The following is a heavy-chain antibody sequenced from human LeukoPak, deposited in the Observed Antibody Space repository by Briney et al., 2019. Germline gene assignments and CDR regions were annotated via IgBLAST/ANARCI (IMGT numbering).Heavy chain of an antibody. CDR3: ARLIRAIGAYYYMDV. D-gene: IGHD2-8*01. Sequence: SETLSLTCTVSGYSISSGYYWGWIRQPPGKGLEWIGSIYHSGSTNYNPSLESRVTISVDTSKNQFSLKLSSVTAADTAVYYCARLIRAIGAYYYMDVWGKGTTVTISS. CDR2: IYHSGST. J-gene: IGHJ6*03. V-gene: IGHV4-38-2*02. CDR1: GYSISSGYY.